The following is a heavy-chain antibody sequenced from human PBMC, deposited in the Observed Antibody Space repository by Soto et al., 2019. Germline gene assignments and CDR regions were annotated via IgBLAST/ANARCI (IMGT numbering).Heavy chain of an antibody. Sequence: LRLSCEASGFTFSDYWMSWVRQAPGKGPEWVANIKFDGSEKQYVDSVRGRFTISRDNSRSSLSLQMNSLRAGDTAVYYCVKDGGYCSSSTCYAPRNHYFDSWGQGTLVTVSS. V-gene: IGHV3-7*03. CDR2: IKFDGSEK. CDR3: VKDGGYCSSSTCYAPRNHYFDS. CDR1: GFTFSDYW. J-gene: IGHJ4*02. D-gene: IGHD2-2*01.